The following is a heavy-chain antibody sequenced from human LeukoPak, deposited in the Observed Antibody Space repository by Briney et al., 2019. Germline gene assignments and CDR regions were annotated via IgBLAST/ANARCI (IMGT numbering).Heavy chain of an antibody. CDR2: ISGSGGST. J-gene: IGHJ4*02. CDR3: AKGSEWELLPPRAFDY. D-gene: IGHD1-26*01. Sequence: PGGSLRLSCAASGFTFSSYAMSWVRQAPGKGLEWVSAISGSGGSTYYADSVKGRFTISRDNSKNTLYLQMNSLRAEDTAVYYCAKGSEWELLPPRAFDYWGQGTLVTVSS. CDR1: GFTFSSYA. V-gene: IGHV3-23*01.